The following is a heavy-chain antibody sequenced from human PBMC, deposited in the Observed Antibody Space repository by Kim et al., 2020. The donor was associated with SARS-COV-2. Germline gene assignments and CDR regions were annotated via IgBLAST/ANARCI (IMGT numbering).Heavy chain of an antibody. CDR1: GGSITNSDYY. V-gene: IGHV4-31*03. CDR3: ARGGTHAFDI. J-gene: IGHJ3*02. Sequence: SETLSLTCTVPGGSITNSDYYCNWLRQHPGKGLEWIGYIQYSGSSYYNPSLKSRVTMSSDTSKNQFSLKVTSVTAADTAVYYCARGGTHAFDIWGQGTMVTVSS. CDR2: IQYSGSS.